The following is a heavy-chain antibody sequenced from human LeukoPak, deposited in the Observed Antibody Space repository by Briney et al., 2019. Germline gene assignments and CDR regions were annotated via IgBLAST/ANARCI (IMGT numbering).Heavy chain of an antibody. CDR1: DASISGYY. Sequence: PETLSLTCTVSDASISGYYWSWIRQPPGKGLEWTGSIHFSGSTNYNPSLRSRVTISVDTSKNQLSLKLSSVTAADTAVYYCARDLGGIYFDYWGQGTLVTVSS. D-gene: IGHD1-26*01. CDR3: ARDLGGIYFDY. J-gene: IGHJ4*02. CDR2: IHFSGST. V-gene: IGHV4-59*01.